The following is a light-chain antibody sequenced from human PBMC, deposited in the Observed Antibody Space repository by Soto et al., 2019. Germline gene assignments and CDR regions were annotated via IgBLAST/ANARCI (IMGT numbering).Light chain of an antibody. J-gene: IGLJ3*02. V-gene: IGLV1-44*01. Sequence: QSVLTQPPSVSAAPGQKVTISCSGSSSNIGNNYVSWYQQLPGTAPKLLIYSNNQRPSGVPDRFSGSKSGTSASLAISGLQSDDEADYYCAAWDDSLNGWVFGGGTKLTVL. CDR1: SSNIGNNY. CDR2: SNN. CDR3: AAWDDSLNGWV.